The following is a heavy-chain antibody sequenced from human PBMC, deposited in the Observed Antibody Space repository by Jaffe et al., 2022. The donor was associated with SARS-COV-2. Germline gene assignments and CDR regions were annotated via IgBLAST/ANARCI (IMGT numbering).Heavy chain of an antibody. J-gene: IGHJ6*02. CDR2: ILPLLGIT. D-gene: IGHD6-6*01. Sequence: QVQLVQSGAEVKRPGSSVKVSCKASGGTFHMYTLNWVRQAPGQGLEWMGRILPLLGITNYAPKFQDRVTITADNSTRTAYLEVSSLRSEDTAVYYCARASHYSSSSEFVFFYGMDVWGQGTAVTVSS. CDR3: ARASHYSSSSEFVFFYGMDV. CDR1: GGTFHMYT. V-gene: IGHV1-69*02.